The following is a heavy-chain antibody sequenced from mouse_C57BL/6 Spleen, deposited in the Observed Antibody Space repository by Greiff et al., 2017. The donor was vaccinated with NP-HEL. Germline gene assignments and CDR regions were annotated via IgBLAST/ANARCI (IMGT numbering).Heavy chain of an antibody. CDR3: ARHNSSGYFAY. D-gene: IGHD3-2*02. Sequence: EVQLVESGGDLVKPGGSLKLSCAASGFTFSSYGMSWVRQTPDKRLEWVATISSGGSYTYYPDSVQGRFTISRDNAKNTLYRQMSSLKSEDTAMYYCARHNSSGYFAYWGQGTLVTVSA. CDR1: GFTFSSYG. CDR2: ISSGGSYT. J-gene: IGHJ3*01. V-gene: IGHV5-6*01.